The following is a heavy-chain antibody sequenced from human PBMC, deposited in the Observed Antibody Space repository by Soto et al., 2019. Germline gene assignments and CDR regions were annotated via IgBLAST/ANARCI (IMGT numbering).Heavy chain of an antibody. CDR3: ARDVYYYGSGSYYHDALDI. CDR2: ISAYNGNT. Sequence: ASVKVSCKASGYTFTSYGISWVRQAPGQGLEWMGWISAYNGNTNYAQKLQGRVTMTTDTSTSTAYMELRSLRSDDTAVYYCARDVYYYGSGSYYHDALDIWGQGTMVTVSS. V-gene: IGHV1-18*01. D-gene: IGHD3-10*01. J-gene: IGHJ3*02. CDR1: GYTFTSYG.